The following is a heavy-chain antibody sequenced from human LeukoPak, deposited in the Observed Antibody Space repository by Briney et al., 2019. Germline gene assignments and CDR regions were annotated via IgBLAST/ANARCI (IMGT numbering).Heavy chain of an antibody. Sequence: GGSLRLYCAASGFTFSSYWLSWVRQAPGKGLGWVANVKQDGSEKYYVDSVKGRFTISRDNAKNSLFLQMYSLRAEDTAVYYCARDYFDGSDYYSGFDYWGQGTPVTVSS. CDR1: GFTFSSYW. V-gene: IGHV3-7*01. CDR3: ARDYFDGSDYYSGFDY. J-gene: IGHJ4*02. CDR2: VKQDGSEK. D-gene: IGHD3-22*01.